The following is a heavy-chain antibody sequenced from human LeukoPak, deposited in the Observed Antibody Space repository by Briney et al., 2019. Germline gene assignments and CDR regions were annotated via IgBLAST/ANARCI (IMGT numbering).Heavy chain of an antibody. J-gene: IGHJ4*02. CDR2: IYYSGST. CDR3: ARSPFGCSSTSCYFYSDY. D-gene: IGHD2-2*01. Sequence: SETLSLTCTVSGGSISSSSYYWGWIRQPPGKGLEWIGSIYYSGSTYYNPSLKSRVTISVDTSKNQFSLKLSSVTAADTAVYYCARSPFGCSSTSCYFYSDYWGQGTLVTVSS. V-gene: IGHV4-39*01. CDR1: GGSISSSSYY.